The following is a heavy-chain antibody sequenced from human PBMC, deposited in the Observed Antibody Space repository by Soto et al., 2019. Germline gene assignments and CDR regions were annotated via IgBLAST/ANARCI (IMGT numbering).Heavy chain of an antibody. Sequence: SVKVSCKASGYTFTSYGISWVRQAPGQGLEWMGWTSAYNGNTNYAQKLQGRVTMTTDTSTSTAYMELRSLRSDDTAVYYCARARRGWYPSVLGYWGQGTLVTVSS. CDR2: TSAYNGNT. D-gene: IGHD6-19*01. J-gene: IGHJ4*02. V-gene: IGHV1-18*04. CDR3: ARARRGWYPSVLGY. CDR1: GYTFTSYG.